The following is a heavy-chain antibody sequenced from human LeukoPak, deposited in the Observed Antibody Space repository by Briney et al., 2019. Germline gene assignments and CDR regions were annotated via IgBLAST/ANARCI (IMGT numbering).Heavy chain of an antibody. CDR1: GGSISSYY. V-gene: IGHV4-4*07. CDR2: VYTSGST. D-gene: IGHD3-3*01. Sequence: SETLSLTCTVSGGSISSYYWSWIRQPAGKGLEWIGRVYTSGSTNYNPSLKSRVTMSVDTSKNQFSLKLSSVTAADTAVYYCAREHYDFWSGYFYSYMDVRGKGTTVTVSS. CDR3: AREHYDFWSGYFYSYMDV. J-gene: IGHJ6*03.